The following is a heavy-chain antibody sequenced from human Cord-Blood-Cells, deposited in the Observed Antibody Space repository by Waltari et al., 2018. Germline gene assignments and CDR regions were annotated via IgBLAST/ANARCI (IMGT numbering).Heavy chain of an antibody. CDR3: ARGPYGSGRFKYYYYYYMDV. D-gene: IGHD3-10*01. Sequence: QVQLQESGPGLVKPSQTLSLTCTVSGGSISSGDYYWSWIRQPPGKGLEWIGYIYYSGSTYHNPSLKSRVTISVDTSKNQFSLKLSSVTAADTAVYYCARGPYGSGRFKYYYYYYMDVWGKGTTVTVSS. CDR2: IYYSGST. CDR1: GGSISSGDYY. V-gene: IGHV4-30-4*08. J-gene: IGHJ6*03.